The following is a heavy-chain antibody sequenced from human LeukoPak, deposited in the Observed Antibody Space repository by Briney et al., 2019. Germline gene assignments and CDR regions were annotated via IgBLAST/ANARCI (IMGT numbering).Heavy chain of an antibody. Sequence: GGSLRLSCAASGFIFSQYSMNWVRQAPGKGLEWVTHIRSSSETFYADSVKGRFTISRDNARNSLYLQMNNLRGEDTAIYYCARDAGNSGYGCDLWGQGTLVTVSS. CDR1: GFIFSQYS. J-gene: IGHJ5*02. CDR2: IRSSSET. CDR3: ARDAGNSGYGCDL. D-gene: IGHD5-12*01. V-gene: IGHV3-48*01.